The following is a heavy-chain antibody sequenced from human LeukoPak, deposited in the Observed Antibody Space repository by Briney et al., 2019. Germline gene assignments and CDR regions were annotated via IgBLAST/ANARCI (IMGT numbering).Heavy chain of an antibody. D-gene: IGHD6-19*01. CDR2: IRSKAYGGTT. CDR1: GFTFGDYA. Sequence: GGSLRLSCTATGFTFGDYAMSWFRQAPGKGLEWVGFIRSKAYGGTTEYAASVKGRFTISRDDSKSIAYLQMNSLKTEDTAVYYRTTSSGWAGDFDYWGQGTLVTVSS. J-gene: IGHJ4*02. CDR3: TTSSGWAGDFDY. V-gene: IGHV3-49*03.